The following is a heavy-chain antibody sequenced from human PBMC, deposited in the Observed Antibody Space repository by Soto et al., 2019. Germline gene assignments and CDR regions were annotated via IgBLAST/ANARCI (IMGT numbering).Heavy chain of an antibody. Sequence: SGPTLVNPTATLTLTCTVSGFSLSNARMGVSWIRQPPGKALEWLAHIFSNDEKSYSTSLKSRLTISKDTSKSQVVLTMTNMDPVDTATYYSAPILLGYLGSGYYSYGMDVWGPGTSVTLSS. CDR1: GFSLSNARMG. V-gene: IGHV2-26*01. J-gene: IGHJ6*02. D-gene: IGHD2-21*01. CDR3: APILLGYLGSGYYSYGMDV. CDR2: IFSNDEK.